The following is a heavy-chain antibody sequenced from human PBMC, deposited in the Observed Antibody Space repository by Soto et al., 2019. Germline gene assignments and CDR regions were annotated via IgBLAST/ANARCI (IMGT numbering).Heavy chain of an antibody. CDR2: INSDGSST. D-gene: IGHD2-15*01. CDR1: GFTFSSYW. V-gene: IGHV3-74*01. J-gene: IGHJ4*02. Sequence: EVQLVESGGGLVQPGGSLRLSCAASGFTFSSYWMHWVRQAPGQWLVWVSRINSDGSSTSYAGSVKGRFTISRDNAKNTLYLQMNSLRAEDTAVYYCVRTSLVVAAATREDYWGQGTLVTVSS. CDR3: VRTSLVVAAATREDY.